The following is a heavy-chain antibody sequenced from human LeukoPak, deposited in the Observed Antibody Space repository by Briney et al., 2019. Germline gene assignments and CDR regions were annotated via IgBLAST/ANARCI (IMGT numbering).Heavy chain of an antibody. CDR3: ARRGLDVATIRPSLDY. CDR2: INHSGST. Sequence: SETLSLTCAVYGGSFSGYYWSWIRQPPGKGLEWIGEINHSGSTNYNPSLKSRVTISVDTSKNQFSLQLSSVTAADTAVYYCARRGLDVATIRPSLDYWGQGTLVTVSS. CDR1: GGSFSGYY. D-gene: IGHD5-12*01. J-gene: IGHJ4*02. V-gene: IGHV4-34*01.